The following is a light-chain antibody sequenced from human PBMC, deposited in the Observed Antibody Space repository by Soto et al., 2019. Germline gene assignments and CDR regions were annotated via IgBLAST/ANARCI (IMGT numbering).Light chain of an antibody. CDR3: QQSYNTSPVT. J-gene: IGKJ3*01. CDR1: QSISTY. V-gene: IGKV1-39*01. Sequence: DIQMTQSPSSLSASVGDRVTITCRASQSISTYVNWYQKKPGRAPKVLIYAASSVQSGGPSRFSGSGSGAEFTLTINGLQPEDFATYYCQQSYNTSPVTFGPGPAVEMK. CDR2: AAS.